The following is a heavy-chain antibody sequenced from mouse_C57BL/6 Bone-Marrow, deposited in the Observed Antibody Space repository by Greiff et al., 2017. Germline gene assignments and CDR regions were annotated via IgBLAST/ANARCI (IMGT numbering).Heavy chain of an antibody. CDR2: ISSGGDYI. J-gene: IGHJ4*01. CDR1: GFTFSSYA. CDR3: TRERLYYSNDYYAMDY. V-gene: IGHV5-9-1*02. Sequence: EVQVVESGEGLVKPGGSLKLSCAVSGFTFSSYAMSWVRQTPEKRLEWVAYISSGGDYIYYAATVKGRFPISSDNARNTLYLQMSSLKSEYTAMYYCTRERLYYSNDYYAMDYWGQGTSVTVSS. D-gene: IGHD2-5*01.